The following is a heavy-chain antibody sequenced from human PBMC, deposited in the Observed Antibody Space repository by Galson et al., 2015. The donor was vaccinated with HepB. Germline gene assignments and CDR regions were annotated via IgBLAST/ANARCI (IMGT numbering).Heavy chain of an antibody. Sequence: SLRLSCAASGFTLSSYAMSWVRQAPGKGLEWVSAISGSGGSTYYADSVKGRFTISRDNSKNTLYLQMNSLRAEDTAVYYCAKRRQQLVRRYYYYYGMGVWGQGTTVIVSS. CDR2: ISGSGGST. J-gene: IGHJ6*02. D-gene: IGHD6-13*01. CDR1: GFTLSSYA. CDR3: AKRRQQLVRRYYYYYGMGV. V-gene: IGHV3-23*01.